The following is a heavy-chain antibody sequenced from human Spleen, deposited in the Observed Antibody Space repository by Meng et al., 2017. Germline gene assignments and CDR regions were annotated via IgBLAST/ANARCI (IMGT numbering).Heavy chain of an antibody. D-gene: IGHD3-10*01. CDR2: INSDGSST. V-gene: IGHV3-74*01. Sequence: GESLKISCAASGFTFSSYWMHWVRQVPGKGLVWVSRINSDGSSTSYADSVKGRFTISRDNAKNSLYLQMNSLRAEDTAVYNCARMFRGVIMNFDYWGQGTLVTVSS. CDR1: GFTFSSYW. CDR3: ARMFRGVIMNFDY. J-gene: IGHJ4*02.